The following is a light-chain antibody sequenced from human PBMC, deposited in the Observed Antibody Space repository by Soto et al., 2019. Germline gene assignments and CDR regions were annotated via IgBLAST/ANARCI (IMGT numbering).Light chain of an antibody. Sequence: QSALTQPASVSGSPGQAITISCTGTSSDVGGYNYASWYQQHPGKAPKLMIYEVSNRPSGVSNRFSGSKSGNTASLTISGLHAEDEADYYCSSYTSSSTLVFGGGTKLTVL. J-gene: IGLJ3*02. CDR1: SSDVGGYNY. V-gene: IGLV2-14*01. CDR3: SSYTSSSTLV. CDR2: EVS.